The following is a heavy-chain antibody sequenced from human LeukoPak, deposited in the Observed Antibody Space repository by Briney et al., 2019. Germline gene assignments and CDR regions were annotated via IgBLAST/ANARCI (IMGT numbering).Heavy chain of an antibody. D-gene: IGHD3-3*01. CDR1: GGSISSYY. CDR3: ASSSLRFLGYMDV. J-gene: IGHJ6*03. V-gene: IGHV4-59*01. CDR2: IYYSGST. Sequence: KPSETLSLTCTVSGGSISSYYWSWIRQPPGKGLEWIGYIYYSGSTNYNPSLKSRVTISVDTSKNQFSLKLSSVTAADTAVYYCASSSLRFLGYMDVWGKGTTVTVSS.